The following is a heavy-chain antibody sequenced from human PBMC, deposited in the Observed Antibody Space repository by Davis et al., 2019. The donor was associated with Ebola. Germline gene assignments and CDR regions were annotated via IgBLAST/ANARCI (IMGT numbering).Heavy chain of an antibody. CDR3: VRGSDAYKTGY. V-gene: IGHV4-59*01. D-gene: IGHD5-24*01. CDR2: MSYRGGV. Sequence: SETLSLTCTVSGGSISSYYWTWIRQPPGKGLEWIAYMSYRGGVNYNPSLKSRVTISIDTSKNQFSLEVRSVTAADTAFYYCVRGSDAYKTGYWGQGTLVTVSS. CDR1: GGSISSYY. J-gene: IGHJ4*02.